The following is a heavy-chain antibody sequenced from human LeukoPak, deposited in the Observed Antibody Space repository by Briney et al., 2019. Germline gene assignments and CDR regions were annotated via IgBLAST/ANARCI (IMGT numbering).Heavy chain of an antibody. CDR1: GGTFSSYA. D-gene: IGHD1-20*01. J-gene: IGHJ6*02. Sequence: SVKVSCKASGGTFSSYAISWVRQAPGQGLEWMGGIIPIFGTANYAQKFQGRVTITADESTSTAYMELSSLRSEDTAVYYCAKQVTGNYYGMDVWGQGTTVIVSS. CDR2: IIPIFGTA. V-gene: IGHV1-69*13. CDR3: AKQVTGNYYGMDV.